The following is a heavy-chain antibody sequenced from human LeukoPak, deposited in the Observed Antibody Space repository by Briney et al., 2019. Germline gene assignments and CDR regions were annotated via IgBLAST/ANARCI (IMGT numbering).Heavy chain of an antibody. Sequence: PGGSLRLSCAASGFTFSSYSMNWVRQAPGKGLEWVSSISSSSSYIYYADSVKGRFTISRDDAKNSLYLQMNSLRADDTAVYYCARFDILTGYSYAWGQGTLVTVSS. V-gene: IGHV3-21*01. CDR2: ISSSSSYI. J-gene: IGHJ5*02. CDR1: GFTFSSYS. D-gene: IGHD3-9*01. CDR3: ARFDILTGYSYA.